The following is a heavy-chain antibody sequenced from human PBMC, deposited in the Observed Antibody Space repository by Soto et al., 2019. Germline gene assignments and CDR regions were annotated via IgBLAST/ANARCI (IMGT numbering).Heavy chain of an antibody. CDR1: GGSISSSSYY. V-gene: IGHV4-39*01. D-gene: IGHD3-10*01. CDR2: IYYSGST. Sequence: PSETLSLACTVSGGSISSSSYYWGWIRQPPGKGLEWIGSIYYSGSTYYNPSLKSRVTITVDTSKNQVFLKLSSVTAADTAVFYCARHLGLFYYGTTGLVPFDIWGQGATVTVSS. CDR3: ARHLGLFYYGTTGLVPFDI. J-gene: IGHJ3*02.